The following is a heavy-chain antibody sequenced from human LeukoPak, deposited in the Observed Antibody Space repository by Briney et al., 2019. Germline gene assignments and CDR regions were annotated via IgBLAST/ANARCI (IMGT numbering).Heavy chain of an antibody. D-gene: IGHD6-19*01. CDR3: ARGYSSGWTDY. V-gene: IGHV1-3*01. Sequence: ASVKVSCTASGYTFTSYAMHWVRQAPGQRLEWMGWINAGNGNTKYSQKFQGRVTITRDTSASTAYMELSSLRSEDTAVYYCARGYSSGWTDYWGQGTLVTVSS. CDR2: INAGNGNT. CDR1: GYTFTSYA. J-gene: IGHJ4*02.